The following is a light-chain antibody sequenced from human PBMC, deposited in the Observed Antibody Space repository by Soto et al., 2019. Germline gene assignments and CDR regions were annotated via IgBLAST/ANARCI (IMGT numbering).Light chain of an antibody. J-gene: IGKJ1*01. CDR2: DVS. V-gene: IGKV3-11*01. CDR1: QSISSN. CDR3: QQRSDWPWT. Sequence: EIVMTQSPATLSVSPGERATLSCRASQSISSNLAWYQQKPGQAPRLLVYDVSNRAAGIPTRFSGGGSGTDFTLTISNVEPEDFAVYYCQQRSDWPWTFGQGTKVDNK.